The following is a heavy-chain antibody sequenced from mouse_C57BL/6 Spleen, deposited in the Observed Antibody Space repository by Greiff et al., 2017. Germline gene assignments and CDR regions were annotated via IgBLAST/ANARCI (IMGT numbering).Heavy chain of an antibody. V-gene: IGHV1-22*01. CDR3: ARGDGLPGYWYFDV. CDR2: INPNNGGT. J-gene: IGHJ1*03. Sequence: DYNMHWVKQSHGKSLEWIGHINPNNGGTSYNQKFKGKATLTVNKSSSTAYMELRSLTSEDSAVYYCARGDGLPGYWYFDVWGTGTTVTVSS. D-gene: IGHD2-3*01. CDR1: DYN.